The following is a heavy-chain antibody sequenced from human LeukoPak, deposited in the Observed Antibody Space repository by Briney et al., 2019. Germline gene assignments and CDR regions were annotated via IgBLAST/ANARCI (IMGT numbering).Heavy chain of an antibody. CDR2: IYTSGST. CDR3: ARVHGDYGGYYFDY. CDR1: GGSISSGSYY. V-gene: IGHV4-61*02. D-gene: IGHD4-23*01. Sequence: KPSETLSLTCTVSGGSISSGSYYWSWIRQPAGKGLEWIGRIYTSGSTNYNPSLKSRVTISVDTSKNQFSLKLSSVTAADTAVYYCARVHGDYGGYYFDYWGQGTLVTVSS. J-gene: IGHJ4*02.